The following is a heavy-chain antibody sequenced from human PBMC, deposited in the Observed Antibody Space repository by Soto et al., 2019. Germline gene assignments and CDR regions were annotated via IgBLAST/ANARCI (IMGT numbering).Heavy chain of an antibody. D-gene: IGHD3-16*01. Sequence: EVQLLESGGGLVQPGGSLRLSCAASGFTFSNYAMSWVRQAPGKGLEWVSDISGSGGSTYYADSVKGRFSISRDNSKSTLYLQMSSLRAEDTAVYYCAKKAAVGYDDYWGQGTLVTVSS. CDR3: AKKAAVGYDDY. CDR2: ISGSGGST. CDR1: GFTFSNYA. J-gene: IGHJ4*02. V-gene: IGHV3-23*01.